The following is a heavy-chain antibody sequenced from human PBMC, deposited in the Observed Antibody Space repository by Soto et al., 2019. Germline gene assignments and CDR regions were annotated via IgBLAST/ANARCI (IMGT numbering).Heavy chain of an antibody. CDR2: ISSSSSYI. V-gene: IGHV3-21*01. CDR1: GFTFSSYS. CDR3: ARAIVGWGCSSTSCYGDYYYYYMDV. J-gene: IGHJ6*03. Sequence: GGSLRLSCAASGFTFSSYSMNWVRQAPGKGLEWVSSISSSSSYIYYADSVKGRFTISRDNAKNSLYLQMNSLRAEDTAVYYCARAIVGWGCSSTSCYGDYYYYYMDVWGKGTTVTVSS. D-gene: IGHD2-2*01.